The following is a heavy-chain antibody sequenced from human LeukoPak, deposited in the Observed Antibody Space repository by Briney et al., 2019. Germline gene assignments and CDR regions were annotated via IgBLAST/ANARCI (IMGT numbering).Heavy chain of an antibody. J-gene: IGHJ4*02. CDR1: GFTFDDYA. CDR3: AKDPHYSSSWSFDY. D-gene: IGHD6-13*01. Sequence: GGSLRLSCAASGFTFDDYAMHWVRQAPGKGLEWVSGISWNSGSIGYADSVKGRFTISRDNAKNSLYLQMNSLRAEDTALYYCAKDPHYSSSWSFDYWGQGTLFTVSS. CDR2: ISWNSGSI. V-gene: IGHV3-9*01.